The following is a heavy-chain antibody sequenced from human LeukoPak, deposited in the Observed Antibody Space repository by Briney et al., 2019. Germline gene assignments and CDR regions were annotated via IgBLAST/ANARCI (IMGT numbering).Heavy chain of an antibody. CDR3: ARQGMSTSSGYFLLDF. Sequence: SETLSLTCSVSGGSISSSSDYWGWIRHPPGKGLECIGSIYYSGSTYYNPSLKSRVTLSVDASKNQFSLTLRSVTAADTAVYYCARQGMSTSSGYFLLDFWGQGTLVTVSS. V-gene: IGHV4-39*01. D-gene: IGHD6-19*01. CDR2: IYYSGST. J-gene: IGHJ4*02. CDR1: GGSISSSSDY.